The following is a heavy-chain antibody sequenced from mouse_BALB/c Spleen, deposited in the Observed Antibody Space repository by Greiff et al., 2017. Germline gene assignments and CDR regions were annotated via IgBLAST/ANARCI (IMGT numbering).Heavy chain of an antibody. V-gene: IGHV3-2*02. J-gene: IGHJ2*01. CDR2: ISYSGST. D-gene: IGHD1-1*01. Sequence: VKLQESGPGLVKPSQSLSLTCTVTGYSITSDYVWNWIRQFPGNKLGWMGYISYSGSTSYNPSLTSRISITRDTSKNQFFLQLNSVTTEDTATYYCALYYYGSSYYFDYWGQGTTLTVSS. CDR3: ALYYYGSSYYFDY. CDR1: GYSITSDYV.